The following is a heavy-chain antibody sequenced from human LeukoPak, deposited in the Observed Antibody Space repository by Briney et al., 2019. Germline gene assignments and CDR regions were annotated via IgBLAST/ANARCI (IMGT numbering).Heavy chain of an antibody. CDR2: ISYDGSNK. CDR1: GFTFSSYG. J-gene: IGHJ4*02. Sequence: GGSLRLSCAASGFTFSSYGMHWVRQAPGKGLEWVAVISYDGSNKYYADSAKGRFTISRDNSKNSLYLQMNSLRAEDTAVYYCARQGWNGLDYWGQGTLVTVSS. V-gene: IGHV3-30*03. D-gene: IGHD1-1*01. CDR3: ARQGWNGLDY.